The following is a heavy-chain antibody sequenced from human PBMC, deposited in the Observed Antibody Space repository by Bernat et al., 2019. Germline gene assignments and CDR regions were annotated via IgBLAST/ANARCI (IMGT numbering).Heavy chain of an antibody. CDR3: AGDTNMVLSP. CDR2: ISHDETYK. J-gene: IGHJ5*02. CDR1: GFTFSNYG. V-gene: IGHV3-30-3*01. Sequence: QVQLVESGGGVVQPGRSLRLSCAASGFTFSNYGMHWVRQAPGKGLEWVAVISHDETYKYYADSVKGRFTISRENSKNTLSLQMNSLRVEDTAVYYCAGDTNMVLSPWGQGTLVTVSS. D-gene: IGHD3-10*01.